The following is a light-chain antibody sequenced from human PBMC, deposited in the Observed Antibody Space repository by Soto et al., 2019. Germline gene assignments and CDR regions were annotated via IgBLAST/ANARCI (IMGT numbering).Light chain of an antibody. CDR1: QNIINY. Sequence: DIQMTQSPSSLSASVGDRVTITCRASQNIINYSTWYQQRPGKAPKLLIYATSSLQFGVPSRFSGSGSGTDFTLTISSLQPEDFATYSCQQSHSTPRTFGQGTKVEI. CDR3: QQSHSTPRT. J-gene: IGKJ1*01. V-gene: IGKV1-39*01. CDR2: ATS.